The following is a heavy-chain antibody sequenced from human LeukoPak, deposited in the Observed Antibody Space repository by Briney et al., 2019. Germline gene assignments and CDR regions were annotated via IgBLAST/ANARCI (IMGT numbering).Heavy chain of an antibody. CDR1: GFAFRNYY. CDR2: ISNSGTII. J-gene: IGHJ4*02. V-gene: IGHV3-11*01. Sequence: GGSLRLSCAASGFAFRNYYMDWVRQAPGKGLEWVAYISNSGTIIYYAESVKGRFTISRDNAKNSLYLQMNSLRAEDTALYYCARDLAMAGRDLDYWGQGTLVTVSS. CDR3: ARDLAMAGRDLDY. D-gene: IGHD6-19*01.